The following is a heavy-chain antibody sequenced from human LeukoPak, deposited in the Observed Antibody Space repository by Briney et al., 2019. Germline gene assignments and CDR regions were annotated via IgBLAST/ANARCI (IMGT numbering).Heavy chain of an antibody. J-gene: IGHJ4*02. Sequence: SETLSLTCAVDGGSFSGYYWSWIRQPPGKGREWIGEINHSGSTNYNPSLKSRVTISVDTSKNQFSLKLSSVTAADTAVYYCARALSSDIVVVPAAIGYWGQGTLVTVSS. CDR3: ARALSSDIVVVPAAIGY. V-gene: IGHV4-34*01. CDR2: INHSGST. CDR1: GGSFSGYY. D-gene: IGHD2-2*02.